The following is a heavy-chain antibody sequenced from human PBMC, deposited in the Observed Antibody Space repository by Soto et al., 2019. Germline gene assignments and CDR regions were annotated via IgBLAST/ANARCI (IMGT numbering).Heavy chain of an antibody. CDR3: ATRGGGGGY. CDR2: IYSGGYT. CDR1: GFTVSNNY. V-gene: IGHV3-53*01. Sequence: EVQLVESGGGLIQPGGSLRLSCAVSGFTVSNNYMSWVRQAPGKGLEGVSVIYSGGYTAYGDSVKGRFTISRDNSKNTLYLQRNSRGAADARVFYWATRGGGGGYWGQGTLVTVSS. D-gene: IGHD3-10*01. J-gene: IGHJ4*02.